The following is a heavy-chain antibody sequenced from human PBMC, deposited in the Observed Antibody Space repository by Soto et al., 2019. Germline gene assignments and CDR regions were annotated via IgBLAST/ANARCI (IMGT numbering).Heavy chain of an antibody. D-gene: IGHD6-6*01. CDR2: ISAYNGNT. V-gene: IGHV1-18*04. CDR3: ARDGIFEYSSSQHPYGMDV. Sequence: QVQLVQSGAEVKKPGASVKVSCKASGYTFTSYGITWVRQAPGQGLEWMGWISAYNGNTNYAQKLQGRVTMTTDTSTSTAYMELRSLRSDDTAVYYCARDGIFEYSSSQHPYGMDVWGQGTTVTVSS. J-gene: IGHJ6*02. CDR1: GYTFTSYG.